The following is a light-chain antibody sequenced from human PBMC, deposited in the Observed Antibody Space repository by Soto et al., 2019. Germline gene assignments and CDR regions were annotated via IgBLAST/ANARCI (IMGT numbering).Light chain of an antibody. J-gene: IGKJ5*01. Sequence: DIQMTQSPSKLAGSVGRIFTVTCRASQTISSWLAWYQQKPGQAPKLLIFDASSLESCVPSRSRDSGSVTEFTLTFTSLQPEDFAIYYCKQFNSPPIAFGQGTRLEIK. CDR1: QTISSW. CDR3: KQFNSPPIA. V-gene: IGKV1-5*01. CDR2: DAS.